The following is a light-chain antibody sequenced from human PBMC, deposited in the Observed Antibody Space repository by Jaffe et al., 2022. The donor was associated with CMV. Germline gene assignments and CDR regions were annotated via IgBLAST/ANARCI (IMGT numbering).Light chain of an antibody. CDR2: DAS. CDR3: QQRSNWPRT. V-gene: IGKV3-11*01. Sequence: EIVLTQSPATLSLSPGERATLSCRASQSVSIYLAWYQQKPGQAPRLVIYDASSRATGIPARFSGSGSGTDFTLTISGLEPEDFAVYYCQQRSNWPRTFGQGTKVEIK. J-gene: IGKJ2*01. CDR1: QSVSIY.